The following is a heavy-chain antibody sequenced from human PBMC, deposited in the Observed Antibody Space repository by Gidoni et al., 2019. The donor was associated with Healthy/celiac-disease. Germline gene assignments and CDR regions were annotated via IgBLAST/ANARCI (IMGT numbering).Heavy chain of an antibody. D-gene: IGHD1-26*01. CDR2: ISYDGSNK. Sequence: QVKLVVSGGGVVQPGRSLKPPCAASVCPFSSYGMHWVRQAPGKGLEWVAVISYDGSNKYYADSVKGRFTISRDNSKNTLYLQMNSLRAEDTAVYYCANIVGATANWAFDIWGQGTMVTVSS. CDR3: ANIVGATANWAFDI. CDR1: VCPFSSYG. J-gene: IGHJ3*02. V-gene: IGHV3-30*18.